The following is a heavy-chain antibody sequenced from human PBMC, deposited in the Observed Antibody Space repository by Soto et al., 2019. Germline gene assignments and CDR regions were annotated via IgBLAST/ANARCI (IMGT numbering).Heavy chain of an antibody. D-gene: IGHD6-19*01. Sequence: GVSLRLSCVASGFNCESYAMNWLLQAPRKGLEWGSGRSGSGGGTFCADSVRGRFTISRDNSKKTLSLQMDSLRAEDTAVYYCAKALYDSGRNNYYFDYWGQGALVTVSS. J-gene: IGHJ4*02. CDR1: GFNCESYA. V-gene: IGHV3-23*01. CDR2: RSGSGGGT. CDR3: AKALYDSGRNNYYFDY.